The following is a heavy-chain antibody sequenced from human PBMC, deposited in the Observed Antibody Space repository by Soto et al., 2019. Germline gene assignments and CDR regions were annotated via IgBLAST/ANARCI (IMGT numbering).Heavy chain of an antibody. CDR3: ANAYYYDSSGYYYDPYYYGMDV. Sequence: LRLSCAASGFTFSSYAMSWVRQAPGKGLEWVSAISGSGGSTYYADSVKGRFTISRDNSKNTLYLQMNSLRAEDTAVYYCANAYYYDSSGYYYDPYYYGMDVWGQGTTVTVSS. CDR1: GFTFSSYA. V-gene: IGHV3-23*01. CDR2: ISGSGGST. J-gene: IGHJ6*02. D-gene: IGHD3-22*01.